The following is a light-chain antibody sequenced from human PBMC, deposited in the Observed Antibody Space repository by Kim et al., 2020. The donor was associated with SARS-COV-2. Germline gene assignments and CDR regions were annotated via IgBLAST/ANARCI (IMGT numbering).Light chain of an antibody. CDR3: CSFTSGISWV. CDR2: DIS. V-gene: IGLV2-23*02. CDR1: INDLGTYAL. J-gene: IGLJ3*02. Sequence: QSALTQPASLSGSPGQSVTISCSGTINDLGTYALISWYQQYPGKAPRLIIFDISQRPSGISGRFSGSKSGNTASLTISPLEPEDEADYFCCSFTSGISWVFGGGTKLIVL.